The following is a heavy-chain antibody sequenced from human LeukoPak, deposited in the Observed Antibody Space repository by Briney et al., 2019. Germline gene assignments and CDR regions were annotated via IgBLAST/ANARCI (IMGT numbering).Heavy chain of an antibody. CDR2: IHSSGYT. Sequence: SETLSLICTVSGGSLSGYYWSWLRQPPGQGLEWIAYIHSSGYTNYNPSLTSRVTISVDTSRNQFSLKVNSVTAADTAVYSCAKRQGPNTGSYDYFDPWGQGTLVIVSS. V-gene: IGHV4-4*09. CDR1: GGSLSGYY. J-gene: IGHJ5*02. CDR3: AKRQGPNTGSYDYFDP. D-gene: IGHD1-26*01.